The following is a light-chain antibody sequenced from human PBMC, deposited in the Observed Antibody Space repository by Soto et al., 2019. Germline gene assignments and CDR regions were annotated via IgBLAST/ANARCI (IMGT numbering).Light chain of an antibody. CDR2: DAS. V-gene: IGKV3-11*01. J-gene: IGKJ3*01. CDR3: QQRSTWPPFS. CDR1: QSIGSY. Sequence: IILKQSPAALSLSRLEGATLCGMASQSIGSYLAWYQHKLGQPPRLLIYDASNRATGIPVRFSGSGSGTDFTLTISSLEPEDFAVYYCQQRSTWPPFSFGPVSKVA.